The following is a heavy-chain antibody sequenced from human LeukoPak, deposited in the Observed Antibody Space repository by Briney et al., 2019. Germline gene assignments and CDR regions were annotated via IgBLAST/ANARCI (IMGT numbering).Heavy chain of an antibody. CDR1: GFTFTSSA. CDR3: AAGSSSWPYYYYMDV. Sequence: GASVKVSCKASGFTFTSSAVQWVRQAGGQRLEWIGWIVVGSGNTNYAQKFQERVTITRDMYTSTAYMELSSLRSEDTAVYYCAAGSSSWPYYYYMDVWGKGTTVTVSS. CDR2: IVVGSGNT. D-gene: IGHD6-13*01. J-gene: IGHJ6*03. V-gene: IGHV1-58*01.